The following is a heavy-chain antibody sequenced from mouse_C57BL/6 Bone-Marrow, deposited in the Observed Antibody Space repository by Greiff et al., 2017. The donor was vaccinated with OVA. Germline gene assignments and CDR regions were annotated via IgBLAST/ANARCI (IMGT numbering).Heavy chain of an antibody. V-gene: IGHV1-42*01. Sequence: VQLQQSGPELVKPGASVKISCKASGYSFTGYYMNWVKQSPEKSLEWIGEINPSTGGTTYNQKFKAKATLTVDKSSSTAYMQLKSLTSEDSAVYDGARRGDYYGSSLFDYWGQGTTLTVSS. J-gene: IGHJ2*01. D-gene: IGHD1-1*01. CDR1: GYSFTGYY. CDR2: INPSTGGT. CDR3: ARRGDYYGSSLFDY.